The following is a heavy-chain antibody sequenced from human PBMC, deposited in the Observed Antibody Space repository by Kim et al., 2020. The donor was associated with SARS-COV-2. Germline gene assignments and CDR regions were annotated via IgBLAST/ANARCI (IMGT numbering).Heavy chain of an antibody. J-gene: IGHJ3*02. D-gene: IGHD2-2*02. CDR2: ICLGGATI. V-gene: IGHV3-48*02. CDR3: VIYPLFALDI. Sequence: GGSLRLSCAASGFIFSCYTMHWVRQAPGKGLEWISYICLGGATIYYSDSVKDRFAVSRDNARNSLYLQMNSLRDEDTAVYFSVIYPLFALDIWGQGTMVTVSS. CDR1: GFIFSCYT.